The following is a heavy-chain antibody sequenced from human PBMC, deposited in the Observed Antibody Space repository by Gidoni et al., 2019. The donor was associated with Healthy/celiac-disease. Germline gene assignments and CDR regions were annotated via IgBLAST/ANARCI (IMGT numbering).Heavy chain of an antibody. CDR2: IMPIFGTA. V-gene: IGHV1-69*01. CDR3: ARELGYCSGGSCYGEYYGMDV. CDR1: GGTFSSYA. Sequence: QVQLVQSGAEVKKPGFSVKVPCKASGGTFSSYAISWVRQAPGQGLEWMGGIMPIFGTANYAQKFQGRVTVTADESTSTAYMELSSLRSEDTAVYYCARELGYCSGGSCYGEYYGMDVWGQGTTVTVSS. J-gene: IGHJ6*02. D-gene: IGHD2-15*01.